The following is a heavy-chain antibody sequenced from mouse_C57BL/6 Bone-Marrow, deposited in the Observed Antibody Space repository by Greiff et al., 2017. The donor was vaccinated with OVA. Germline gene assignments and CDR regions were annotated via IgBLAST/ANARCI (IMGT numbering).Heavy chain of an antibody. J-gene: IGHJ1*03. D-gene: IGHD2-2*01. CDR3: APVTRWYFDV. Sequence: QVTLKVSGPGVLQSSQTLSLTCSFSGFSLSTSGLGVSWIRQPSGKGLEWLPHINWDVDKRYNPSLKSRSTISKDTSRNQVFLKITSVDTADTATYYCAPVTRWYFDVWGTGTTVTVSS. CDR1: GFSLSTSGLG. V-gene: IGHV8-12*01. CDR2: INWDVDK.